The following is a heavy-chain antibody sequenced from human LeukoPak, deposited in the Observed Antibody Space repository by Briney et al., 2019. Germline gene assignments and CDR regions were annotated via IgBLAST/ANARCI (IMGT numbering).Heavy chain of an antibody. CDR1: GFTFSSYS. CDR2: ISSSSSYI. Sequence: GGSLRLSCAASGFTFSSYSMNWVRQAPGKGLEWVSSISSSSSYIYYADSVKGRFTISRDNAKNSLYLQMNSLRAEDTAVYYCAGGRGSGPGFFDYWGQGTLVTVSS. V-gene: IGHV3-21*01. J-gene: IGHJ4*02. D-gene: IGHD6-19*01. CDR3: AGGRGSGPGFFDY.